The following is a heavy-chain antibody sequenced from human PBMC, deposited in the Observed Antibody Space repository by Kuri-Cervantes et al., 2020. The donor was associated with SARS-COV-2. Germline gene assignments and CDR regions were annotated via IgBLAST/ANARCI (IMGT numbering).Heavy chain of an antibody. CDR1: GFTFSSYA. J-gene: IGHJ4*02. CDR3: AKIAVAGTSDY. D-gene: IGHD6-19*01. Sequence: GESLKISCAASGFTFSSYAMSWVRQAPGKGLEWVSAISGSGGSTYYADSVKGRFTISRDNSKNTLYLQMNSLRAEDTAVYYCAKIAVAGTSDYWGQGTLVTVSS. V-gene: IGHV3-23*01. CDR2: ISGSGGST.